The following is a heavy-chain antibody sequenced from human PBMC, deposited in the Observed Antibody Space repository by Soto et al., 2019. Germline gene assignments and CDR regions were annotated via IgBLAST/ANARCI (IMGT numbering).Heavy chain of an antibody. CDR1: GGSSRAYH. CDR2: FSYSGSL. Sequence: PPEPLSLTCSVYGGSSRAYHWSWIRQSPGEGLEWIGEFSYSGSLNYNPSLKRRVAVSLDTSTDHFSLTMTSVTAADTGVYFCAGGPRYWSFALWGRGTLVTVSS. J-gene: IGHJ2*01. V-gene: IGHV4-34*01. D-gene: IGHD1-20*01. CDR3: AGGPRYWSFAL.